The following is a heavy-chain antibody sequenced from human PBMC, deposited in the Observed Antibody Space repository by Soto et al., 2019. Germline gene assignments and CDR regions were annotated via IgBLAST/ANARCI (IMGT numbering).Heavy chain of an antibody. CDR2: ISYDGSDK. CDR3: AIAGDGSLIHYSGMDV. J-gene: IGHJ6*02. CDR1: GLTLRNYG. D-gene: IGHD6-19*01. V-gene: IGHV3-30*03. Sequence: QEQLVESGGGVVQPGRSLRLSCAASGLTLRNYGMHWVRQAPGKGLEWVAVISYDGSDKYYADSVKGRFTISRDNSKNTLYLQMNRLRGEDTAVYYCAIAGDGSLIHYSGMDVWGQGTTVTVSS.